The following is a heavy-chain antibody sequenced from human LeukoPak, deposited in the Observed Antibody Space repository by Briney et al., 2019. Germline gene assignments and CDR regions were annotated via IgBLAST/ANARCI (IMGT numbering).Heavy chain of an antibody. CDR2: IYENGGTT. Sequence: GGSLRLSRVGSGFTFRSHAMSWVRQAPEKGLEFVSGIYENGGTTYYADSVKGRFSISRDNSKNTLYLQMDSLRGEDTAVYYCAKDFRIGYSAHFDYWGQGALVTVSS. CDR1: GFTFRSHA. D-gene: IGHD2-21*01. CDR3: AKDFRIGYSAHFDY. V-gene: IGHV3-23*01. J-gene: IGHJ4*02.